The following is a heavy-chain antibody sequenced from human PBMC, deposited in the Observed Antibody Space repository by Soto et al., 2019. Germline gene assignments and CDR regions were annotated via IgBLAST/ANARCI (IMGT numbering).Heavy chain of an antibody. J-gene: IGHJ2*01. CDR2: IYYSGST. V-gene: IGHV4-39*01. D-gene: IGHD1-26*01. CDR3: ARLRSGSYYTPEYFDL. CDR1: GGSISSSSYY. Sequence: SETLSLTCTVSGGSISSSSYYWGWIRQPPGKGLEWIGSIYYSGSTYYNPSLKSRVTISVDTSKNQFSLKLSSVTAADTAVYYCARLRSGSYYTPEYFDLWGRGTLVTVSS.